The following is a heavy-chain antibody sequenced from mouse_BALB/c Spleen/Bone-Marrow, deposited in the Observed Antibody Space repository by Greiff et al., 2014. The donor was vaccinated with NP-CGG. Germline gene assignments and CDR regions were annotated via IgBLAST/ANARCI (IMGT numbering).Heavy chain of an antibody. J-gene: IGHJ4*01. V-gene: IGHV1-9*01. CDR1: GYTFSNYW. CDR2: ILPGGGST. D-gene: IGHD2-2*01. CDR3: ARSGYGYYAMDY. Sequence: QVQLQQSGAELMKPGASVKISCKAPGYTFSNYWIEWIKQRPGHGLEWIGEILPGGGSTKYNEKFKDNATFTADTSSKTAYMQLSSLTSEDSAVYYCARSGYGYYAMDYWGQGTSVTVSS.